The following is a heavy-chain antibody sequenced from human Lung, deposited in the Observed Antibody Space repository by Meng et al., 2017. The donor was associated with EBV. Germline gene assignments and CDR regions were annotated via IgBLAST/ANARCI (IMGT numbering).Heavy chain of an antibody. CDR1: GDSISSGGFY. Sequence: QVQLQESGPGLLKPSQTLSLTCTGSGDSISSGGFYWSWIRQQPGKGLEWIGYIYYSGSTYYNPSLRSRVAISTDTSKNQFSLKLTSVTAADTAVYFCARTNYGDYNWFDPWGQGTLVTVSS. D-gene: IGHD4-17*01. CDR3: ARTNYGDYNWFDP. CDR2: IYYSGST. J-gene: IGHJ5*02. V-gene: IGHV4-31*03.